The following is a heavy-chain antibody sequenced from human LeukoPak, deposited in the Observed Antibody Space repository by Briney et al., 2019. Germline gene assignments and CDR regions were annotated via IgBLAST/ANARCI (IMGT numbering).Heavy chain of an antibody. J-gene: IGHJ6*03. CDR2: MNPNSGNT. CDR1: GYSFTGNY. V-gene: IGHV1-8*02. D-gene: IGHD4-23*01. CDR3: ARVRRGVGGNSPGGYYYYYYMDV. Sequence: ASVKVSCKASGYSFTGNYMHWVRQATGQGLEWMGWMNPNSGNTGYAQKFQGRVTMTRNTSISTAYMELSSLRSEDTAVYYCARVRRGVGGNSPGGYYYYYYMDVWGKGTTVTISS.